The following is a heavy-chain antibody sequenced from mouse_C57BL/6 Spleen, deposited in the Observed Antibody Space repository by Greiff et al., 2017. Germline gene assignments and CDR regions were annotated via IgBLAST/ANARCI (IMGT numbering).Heavy chain of an antibody. V-gene: IGHV1-53*01. CDR1: GYTFTSYW. Sequence: VQLQQPGTELVKPGASVKLSCKASGYTFTSYWMHWVKQRPGQGLEWIGNINPSNGGTNYNEKFKSKATLTVDNSSSTAYMQLSSLTSEDSAVYYCARWRPERDYAMDYWGQGTSDTVSS. J-gene: IGHJ4*01. CDR3: ARWRPERDYAMDY. CDR2: INPSNGGT.